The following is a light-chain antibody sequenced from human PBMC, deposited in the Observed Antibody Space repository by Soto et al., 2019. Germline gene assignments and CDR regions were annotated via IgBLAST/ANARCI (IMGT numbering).Light chain of an antibody. V-gene: IGKV1-5*01. CDR3: QQHDDYSHAT. CDR1: QDISSF. Sequence: DIQMTQSPSTLSASVGDRVTISCRASQDISSFLAWYQHKPGKAXKLLIYDASTLQTGVPSRFRGSGFGTEFTLTIRGLQPDDFANYFCQQHDDYSHATFGQGTKVDIK. CDR2: DAS. J-gene: IGKJ2*01.